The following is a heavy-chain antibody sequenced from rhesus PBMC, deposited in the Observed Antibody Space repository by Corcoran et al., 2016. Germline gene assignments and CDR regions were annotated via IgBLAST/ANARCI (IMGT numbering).Heavy chain of an antibody. CDR2: IYGSGSST. V-gene: IGHV4-169*01. CDR1: GGSISSSY. J-gene: IGHJ4*01. CDR3: SRWRNSNYEGFDY. D-gene: IGHD4-23*01. Sequence: QLQLQESGPGLVKPSETLSVTCTVSGGSISSSYWSWIRQAPGKGLGRNGYIYGSGSSTNYNPTLKIRVTLSVDTSKNQLSLKLSSVTTADTAVYYCSRWRNSNYEGFDYWGQGVLVTVSS.